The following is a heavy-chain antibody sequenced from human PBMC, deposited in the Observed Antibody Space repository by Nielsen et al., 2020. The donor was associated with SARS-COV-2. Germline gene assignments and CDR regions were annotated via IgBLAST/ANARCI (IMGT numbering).Heavy chain of an antibody. J-gene: IGHJ6*02. D-gene: IGHD1-1*01. CDR3: ARVNGNFYYYGMDV. Sequence: SETLSLTCTVSGGSISSYYWSWIRQPPGKGLEWIGYIYYSGSTNYNPSLKSRVTISVDTSKNQFSLKLSSVTAADTAVYYCARVNGNFYYYGMDVWGRGTTVTVSS. V-gene: IGHV4-59*01. CDR1: GGSISSYY. CDR2: IYYSGST.